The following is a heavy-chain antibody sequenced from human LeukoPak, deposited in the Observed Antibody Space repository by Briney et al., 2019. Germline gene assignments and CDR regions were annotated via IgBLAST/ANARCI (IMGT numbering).Heavy chain of an antibody. Sequence: GASVTLSCKASVYTFTGYYMHWVRHAPGPGLEWMGWINPNSGGTNYAQNFQRSVTMTRDTSISTAYMELSRLRSDDTAVYYCARGAFQGSSWFDYRGQGALVTDSS. CDR1: VYTFTGYY. J-gene: IGHJ4*02. D-gene: IGHD6-13*01. V-gene: IGHV1-2*02. CDR2: INPNSGGT. CDR3: ARGAFQGSSWFDY.